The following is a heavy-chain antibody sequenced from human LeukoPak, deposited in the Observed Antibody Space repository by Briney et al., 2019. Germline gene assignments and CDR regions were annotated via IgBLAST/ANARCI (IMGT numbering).Heavy chain of an antibody. CDR3: ARDPRIAVAGIFDY. V-gene: IGHV1-8*01. J-gene: IGHJ4*02. Sequence: EASVKVSCKASGYTFTSYDINWVRQATGQGLEWMGWMNPNSGNTGYAQKFQGRVTMTRNTSISTAYMELSSLRSEDTAVYYCARDPRIAVAGIFDYWGQGTLVTVSS. CDR1: GYTFTSYD. D-gene: IGHD6-19*01. CDR2: MNPNSGNT.